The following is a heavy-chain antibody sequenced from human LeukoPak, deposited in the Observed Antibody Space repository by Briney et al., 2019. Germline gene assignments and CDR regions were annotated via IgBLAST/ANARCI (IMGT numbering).Heavy chain of an antibody. CDR3: ARVSGPGGYSSSWHIRHYYYYGMDV. J-gene: IGHJ6*02. V-gene: IGHV1-18*01. Sequence: GPVKVSCKASGSTFTSYGISWVRQAPGQGLEWMGWISAYNGNTNYAQKLQGRVTMTTDTSTSTAYMELRSLRSDDTAVYYCARVSGPGGYSSSWHIRHYYYYGMDVWGQGTTVTVSS. CDR2: ISAYNGNT. CDR1: GSTFTSYG. D-gene: IGHD6-13*01.